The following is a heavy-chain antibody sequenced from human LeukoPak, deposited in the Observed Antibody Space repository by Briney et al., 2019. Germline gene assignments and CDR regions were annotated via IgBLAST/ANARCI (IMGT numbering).Heavy chain of an antibody. CDR2: IYYSGST. D-gene: IGHD3-3*01. Sequence: PSETLSLTCTVSGGSISSYYWSWIRQPPGKGLEWIGYIYYSGSTNYNPSLKSRVTISVDTSKNQFSLRLSSVTAADTAVYYCARAPYYDFWSGYHFDYWGQGTLVTVSS. J-gene: IGHJ4*02. V-gene: IGHV4-59*01. CDR3: ARAPYYDFWSGYHFDY. CDR1: GGSISSYY.